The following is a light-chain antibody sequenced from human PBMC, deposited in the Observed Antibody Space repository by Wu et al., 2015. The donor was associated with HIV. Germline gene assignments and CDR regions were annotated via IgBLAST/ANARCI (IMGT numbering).Light chain of an antibody. V-gene: IGKV3-15*01. J-gene: IGKJ2*01. CDR1: QSIANN. CDR3: QQCNTWPVT. CDR2: GAS. Sequence: EIVMTQSPATLSVFPGETVTLSCRASQSIANNLAWYQQKPGQAPRLLIFGASTRATGIPGRFSGSGSGTEFSLTINSMQSEDFAVYYCQQCNTWPVTFGQGTKAGDQT.